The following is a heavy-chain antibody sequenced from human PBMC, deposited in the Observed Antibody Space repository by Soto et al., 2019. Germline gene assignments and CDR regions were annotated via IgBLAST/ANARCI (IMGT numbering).Heavy chain of an antibody. CDR2: ISSSSSYI. D-gene: IGHD2-8*01. Sequence: GGSLRLSCAASGFTFSSYSMNWVRQAPGKGLEWVSSISSSSSYIYYADSVKGRFTISRDNAKNSLYLQMNSLRAEDTAVYYCASATVLMVYAMNYYGMDVWGQGTTVTVSS. CDR3: ASATVLMVYAMNYYGMDV. J-gene: IGHJ6*02. V-gene: IGHV3-21*01. CDR1: GFTFSSYS.